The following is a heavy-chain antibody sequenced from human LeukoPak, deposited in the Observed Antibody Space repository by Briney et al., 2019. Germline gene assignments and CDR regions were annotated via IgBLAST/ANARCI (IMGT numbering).Heavy chain of an antibody. CDR2: ISSSSSYI. Sequence: GGSLRLSCAASGFTFSSYSMNWVRQAPGKGLEWVSSISSSSSYIYCADSVKGRFTISRDNDKNSLYLQMNSLRAEDTAVYYCAREPLYGKVDYWGQGTLVTVS. D-gene: IGHD4-17*01. J-gene: IGHJ4*02. V-gene: IGHV3-21*01. CDR3: AREPLYGKVDY. CDR1: GFTFSSYS.